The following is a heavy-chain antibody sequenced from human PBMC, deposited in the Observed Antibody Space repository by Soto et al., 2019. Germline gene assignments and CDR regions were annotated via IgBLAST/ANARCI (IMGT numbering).Heavy chain of an antibody. J-gene: IGHJ3*02. D-gene: IGHD3-9*01. CDR2: IIPIVGLA. CDR3: ALLKTYYDILTAYETLDI. Sequence: QVQLVQSGAEVKKPGSSVKISCKAPGGTSSSYTFSWVRQAPGQGLEWMGGIIPIVGLADYAQNFQARVTITADKSTSTAYMELSSLSDEDTSVYFCALLKTYYDILTAYETLDIWGQGTMVTVSS. V-gene: IGHV1-69*02. CDR1: GGTSSSYT.